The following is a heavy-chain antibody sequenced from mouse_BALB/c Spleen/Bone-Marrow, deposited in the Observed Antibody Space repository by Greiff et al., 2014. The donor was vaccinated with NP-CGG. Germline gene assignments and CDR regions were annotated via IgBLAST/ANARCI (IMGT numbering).Heavy chain of an antibody. D-gene: IGHD1-1*01. CDR1: GFNIKDTY. V-gene: IGHV14-3*02. Sequence: VQLQQSGAELVKPGASVKLSCTASGFNIKDTYMHWVKQRPEQGLEWIGRIDPANGNTKYDPKFQGKATITADTSSNTAYLRLSSLTSEDTAVYSCARRYLFAYWGQGTLVTVSA. J-gene: IGHJ3*01. CDR2: IDPANGNT. CDR3: ARRYLFAY.